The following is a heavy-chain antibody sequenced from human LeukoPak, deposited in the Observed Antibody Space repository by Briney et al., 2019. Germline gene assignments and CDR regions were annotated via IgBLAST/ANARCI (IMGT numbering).Heavy chain of an antibody. CDR1: GFTVSSNY. CDR2: IYSGGST. CDR3: ARGPYSSGSSADY. J-gene: IGHJ4*02. D-gene: IGHD6-19*01. V-gene: IGHV3-53*03. Sequence: GGSLRLSCAASGFTVSSNYMSWVRQAPGKGLEWVSVIYSGGSTYYADSVKGRFTISRDNAKNSLYLQMNSLRAEDTAVYYCARGPYSSGSSADYWGQGTLVTVCS.